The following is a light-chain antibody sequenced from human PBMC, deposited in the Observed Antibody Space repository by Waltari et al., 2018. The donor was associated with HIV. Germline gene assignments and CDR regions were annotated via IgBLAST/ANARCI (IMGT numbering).Light chain of an antibody. Sequence: QSALTQPPSASGSPGQSVTISCTGTSSDVGGYNYVSWYQQHPGKAPKLMIYEVSKRPSGVPDRFSGSKSGNTASLTVSGLQAEDEADYYCSSYAGSKIVVFGGGTKLTVL. V-gene: IGLV2-8*01. J-gene: IGLJ2*01. CDR3: SSYAGSKIVV. CDR1: SSDVGGYNY. CDR2: EVS.